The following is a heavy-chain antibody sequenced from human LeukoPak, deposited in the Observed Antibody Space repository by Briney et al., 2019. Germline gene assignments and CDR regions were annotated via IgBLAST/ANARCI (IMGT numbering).Heavy chain of an antibody. V-gene: IGHV4-38-2*02. Sequence: SETLSLTCTVSGYSISSGYYWGWIRQPPGKGLEWIGSIYHSGSTYYNPSLKSRVTISVDTSKNQFSLKLSSVTAADTAVYYCARVTTYCGGDCYHDAFDIWGQGTMVTVSS. J-gene: IGHJ3*02. D-gene: IGHD2-21*02. CDR1: GYSISSGYY. CDR3: ARVTTYCGGDCYHDAFDI. CDR2: IYHSGST.